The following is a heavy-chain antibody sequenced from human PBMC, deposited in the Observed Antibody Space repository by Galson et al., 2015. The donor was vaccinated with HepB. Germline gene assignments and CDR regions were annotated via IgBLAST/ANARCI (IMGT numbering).Heavy chain of an antibody. CDR3: ARSHLFAYYYGSGSMDV. V-gene: IGHV3-48*01. J-gene: IGHJ6*03. CDR2: ISSSSSTI. Sequence: SLRLSCAASGFTFSSYSMNWVRQAPGKGLEWVSYISSSSSTIYYADSVKGRFTISRDNAKNSLYLQMNSLRAEDTAVYYCARSHLFAYYYGSGSMDVWGKGTTVTVSS. CDR1: GFTFSSYS. D-gene: IGHD3-10*01.